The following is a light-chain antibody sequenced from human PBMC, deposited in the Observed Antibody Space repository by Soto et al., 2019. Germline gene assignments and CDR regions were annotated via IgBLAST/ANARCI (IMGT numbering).Light chain of an antibody. J-gene: IGKJ2*01. CDR3: KQYTTYPAT. CDR2: DAS. V-gene: IGKV1-5*01. Sequence: DIPMTQSPPTLSASVGDRVTVTCRASQSSGNWLSWYQQKPGKAPKLLIYDASTLESGVPSRFSGSEAGTEFTLTIDSLQPDDFATYYCKQYTTYPATVGQGPKLGI. CDR1: QSSGNW.